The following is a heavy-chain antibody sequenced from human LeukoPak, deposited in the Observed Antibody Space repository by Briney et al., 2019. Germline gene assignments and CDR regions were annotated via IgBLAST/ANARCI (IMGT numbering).Heavy chain of an antibody. D-gene: IGHD7-27*01. V-gene: IGHV3-30*18. CDR2: ISYDGSNK. Sequence: PGGSLRLSCAASGFTFSNYGMHWVRQAPGKGLEWVAVISYDGSNKYYADSVKGRFTISRDNSKNTLYLQMNSLRAEDTAVYYCAKSTRSAGVRPRSGYYYYGMDVWGQGTTVTVSS. J-gene: IGHJ6*02. CDR3: AKSTRSAGVRPRSGYYYYGMDV. CDR1: GFTFSNYG.